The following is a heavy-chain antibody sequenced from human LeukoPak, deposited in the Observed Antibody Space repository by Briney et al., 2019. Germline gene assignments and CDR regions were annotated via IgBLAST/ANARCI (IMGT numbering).Heavy chain of an antibody. J-gene: IGHJ4*02. Sequence: PGGSLRLSCAASAFNCSTIGINWFRQAPGKGLEWVSTISYSGGSTYYADSVKGRFTISRDNSKNTLYLQMNSLRAEDTVVYYCAKDQRLDYGSGSYFRGIFGYWGQGTLVTVSS. CDR2: ISYSGGST. CDR1: AFNCSTIG. V-gene: IGHV3-23*01. D-gene: IGHD3-10*01. CDR3: AKDQRLDYGSGSYFRGIFGY.